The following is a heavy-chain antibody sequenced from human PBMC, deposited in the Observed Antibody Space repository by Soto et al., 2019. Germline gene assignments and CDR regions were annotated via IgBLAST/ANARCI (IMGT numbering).Heavy chain of an antibody. Sequence: QVQLQESGPGLVKPSQTLSLTCTVSGGSLRSGDYYWGWIRQSPGEGLEWIGYMYYSGRTYYNPSLKSRVIISVDTSKNQFSLKLSSVTAADTAVYYCARAFRLTMAKGYFDYWGQGILVTVSS. CDR3: ARAFRLTMAKGYFDY. CDR1: GGSLRSGDYY. V-gene: IGHV4-30-4*01. CDR2: MYYSGRT. J-gene: IGHJ4*02. D-gene: IGHD3-10*01.